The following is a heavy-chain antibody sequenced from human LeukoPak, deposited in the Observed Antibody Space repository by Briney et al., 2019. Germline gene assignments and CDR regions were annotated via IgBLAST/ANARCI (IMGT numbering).Heavy chain of an antibody. V-gene: IGHV4-34*01. J-gene: IGHJ4*02. CDR1: GGSFSGYY. CDR2: INHSGST. CDR3: ARDNDIVATEGFDY. D-gene: IGHD5-12*01. Sequence: SETLSLTCAVYGGSFSGYYWSWIRQPPGKGLEWIGEINHSGSTNYNPSLKSRVTISVDTSKNQFSLKLRSVTAADTAVYYCARDNDIVATEGFDYWGQGTLVTVSS.